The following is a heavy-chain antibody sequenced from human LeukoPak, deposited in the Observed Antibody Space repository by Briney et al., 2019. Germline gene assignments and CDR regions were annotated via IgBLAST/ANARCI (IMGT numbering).Heavy chain of an antibody. J-gene: IGHJ5*02. CDR2: IIPVFGTA. Sequence: SVKVSCKVSGGSFSFSSFTISWVRQTPGQGLEWMGGIIPVFGTANYAQKFQDRVMITADESTSTAYMELRSLKSEDTAVYYCVRDTSPLPAWGQGTLVTVSS. CDR1: GGSFSFSSFT. CDR3: VRDTSPLPA. V-gene: IGHV1-69*13.